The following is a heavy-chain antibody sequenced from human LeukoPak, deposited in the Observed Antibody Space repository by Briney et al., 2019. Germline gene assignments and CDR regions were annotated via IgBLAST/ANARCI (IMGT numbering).Heavy chain of an antibody. J-gene: IGHJ1*01. CDR1: GFTFSNFW. CDR3: AREEGRGSAWYPEYFQH. V-gene: IGHV3-7*01. D-gene: IGHD6-19*01. Sequence: GGSLRLSCAASGFTFSNFWMNWVRQAPGKGLEWVANIKQDWSVKHYVDSVKGRFTISRDNTKNSLYLQMNSLRAEDTAVYYCAREEGRGSAWYPEYFQHWGQGTLVTVSS. CDR2: IKQDWSVK.